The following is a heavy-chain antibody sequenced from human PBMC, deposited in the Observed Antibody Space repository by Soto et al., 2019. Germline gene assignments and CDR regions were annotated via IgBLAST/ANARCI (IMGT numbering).Heavy chain of an antibody. J-gene: IGHJ6*02. Sequence: GASVKVSCKASGYSFTDYHIHWVRQAPGQGLEWLGRINPESGGTSTAQKFQGWVTMTTDTSISTASMELTRLTSDDTVIYYCARGDSTDCSNGVCSFFYNHDMDVWGQGTTVTVS. V-gene: IGHV1-2*05. CDR2: INPESGGT. CDR3: ARGDSTDCSNGVCSFFYNHDMDV. D-gene: IGHD2-8*01. CDR1: GYSFTDYH.